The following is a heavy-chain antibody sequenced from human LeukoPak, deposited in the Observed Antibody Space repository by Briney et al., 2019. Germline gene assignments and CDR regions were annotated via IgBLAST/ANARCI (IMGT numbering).Heavy chain of an antibody. V-gene: IGHV4-30-2*01. CDR3: ARERNDGYCSSTSCYTGDAFDI. CDR2: IYHSGST. D-gene: IGHD2-2*02. J-gene: IGHJ3*02. Sequence: SETLSLTCTVSGGSIRSSSYYWSWIRQPPGKGLEWIGYIYHSGSTYYNPSLKSRVTISVDRSKNQFSLKLSSVTAADTAVYYCARERNDGYCSSTSCYTGDAFDIWGQGTMVTVSS. CDR1: GGSIRSSSYY.